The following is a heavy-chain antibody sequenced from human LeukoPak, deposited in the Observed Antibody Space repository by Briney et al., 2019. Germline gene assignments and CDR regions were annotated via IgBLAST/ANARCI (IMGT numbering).Heavy chain of an antibody. CDR2: ISAYNGNT. CDR1: GYTFPTYI. J-gene: IGHJ3*02. CDR3: ARVRGRWLQSDAFDI. Sequence: GASVKVSCKASGYTFPTYIINWVRQAPGQGLEWMGWISAYNGNTNYAQKLQGRVTMTTDTSTSTAYMELTSLRSDDTAVYYCARVRGRWLQSDAFDIWGQGTVVTVSS. D-gene: IGHD5-24*01. V-gene: IGHV1-18*01.